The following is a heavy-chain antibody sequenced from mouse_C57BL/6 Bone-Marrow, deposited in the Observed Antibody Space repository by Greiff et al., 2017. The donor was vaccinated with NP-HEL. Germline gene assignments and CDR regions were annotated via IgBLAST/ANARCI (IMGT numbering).Heavy chain of an antibody. Sequence: VQLQQSGAELVKPGASVKLSCKASGYTFTSYWMHWVKQRPGRGLEWIGRIDPNSGGTKYNEKFKSKATLTVDKPSSTAYMQRSSLTSEDSAVYYCARGVSTTVVAPDYWGQGTTLTVSS. CDR2: IDPNSGGT. CDR1: GYTFTSYW. J-gene: IGHJ2*01. D-gene: IGHD1-1*01. CDR3: ARGVSTTVVAPDY. V-gene: IGHV1-72*01.